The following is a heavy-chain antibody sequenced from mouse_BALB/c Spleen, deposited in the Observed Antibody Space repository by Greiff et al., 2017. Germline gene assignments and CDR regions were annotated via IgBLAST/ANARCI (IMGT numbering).Heavy chain of an antibody. CDR1: GFAFSSYD. Sequence: EVKLQESGGGLVKPGGSLKLSCAASGFAFSSYDMSWVRQTPEKRLEWVAYISSGGGSTYYPDTVKGRFTISRDNAKNTLYLQMSSLKSEDTAMYYCARHGYYAMDYWGQGTSVTVSS. CDR2: ISSGGGST. J-gene: IGHJ4*01. CDR3: ARHGYYAMDY. V-gene: IGHV5-12-1*01.